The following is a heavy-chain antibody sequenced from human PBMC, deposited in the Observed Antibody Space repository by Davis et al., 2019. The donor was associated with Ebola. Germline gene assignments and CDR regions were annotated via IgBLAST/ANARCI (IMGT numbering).Heavy chain of an antibody. CDR1: GGSFSGYY. CDR3: ARVGIAVAGTGFDP. D-gene: IGHD6-19*01. J-gene: IGHJ5*02. Sequence: SETLSLTCAVYGGSFSGYYWSWIRQPPGKGLEWIGEINHSGSTNYNPSPKSRATISVDTSKNQFSLKLSSVTAADTAVYYCARVGIAVAGTGFDPWGQGTLVTVSS. CDR2: INHSGST. V-gene: IGHV4-34*01.